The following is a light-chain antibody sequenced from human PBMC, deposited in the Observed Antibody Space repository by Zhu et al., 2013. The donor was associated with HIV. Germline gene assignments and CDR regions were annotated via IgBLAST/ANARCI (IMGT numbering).Light chain of an antibody. CDR1: SLRMYY. Sequence: SSELTQDPAVSVALGQTVRITCQGDSLRMYYATWYQQKPGQAPVLVIYGKNNRPSGIPDRFSGSRSGNTASLTITGAQAEDGADYYCSSRHSSGDHLXVFATGTRVTVL. CDR3: SSRHSSGDHLXV. CDR2: GKN. V-gene: IGLV3-19*01. J-gene: IGLJ1*01.